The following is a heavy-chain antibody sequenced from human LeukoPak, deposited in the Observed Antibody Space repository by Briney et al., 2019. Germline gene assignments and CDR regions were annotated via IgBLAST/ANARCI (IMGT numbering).Heavy chain of an antibody. D-gene: IGHD3-22*01. J-gene: IGHJ4*02. Sequence: SETLSLTCTVSGGSISSYYWSWIRQPAGKGLEWIGRIYSGGSTNYDPSLKSRVTMSVDTSKNQFSLKLSSVTAADTAVYYCARSKAYYDSSGYANDCWGQGTLVTVSS. CDR1: GGSISSYY. CDR2: IYSGGST. V-gene: IGHV4-4*07. CDR3: ARSKAYYDSSGYANDC.